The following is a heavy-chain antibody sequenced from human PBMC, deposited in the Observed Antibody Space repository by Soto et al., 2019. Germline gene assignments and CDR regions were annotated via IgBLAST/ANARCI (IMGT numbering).Heavy chain of an antibody. V-gene: IGHV6-1*01. D-gene: IGHD2-15*01. Sequence: SQTLSLTCAISGDSVSSNSAAWNWIRQSPSRGLEWLGRTYYRSKWYNDYAVSVKSRITINPDTSKNQFSLQLNSVTPEDTAVYYCAREVYCSGGSCYYWFDPWGQGTLVTVS. CDR2: TYYRSKWYN. J-gene: IGHJ5*02. CDR3: AREVYCSGGSCYYWFDP. CDR1: GDSVSSNSAA.